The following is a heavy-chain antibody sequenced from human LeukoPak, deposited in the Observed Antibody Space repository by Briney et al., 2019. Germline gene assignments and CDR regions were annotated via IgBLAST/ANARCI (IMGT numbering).Heavy chain of an antibody. D-gene: IGHD2-15*01. J-gene: IGHJ4*02. CDR1: GFTFSTYG. CDR2: IRYDGSNK. Sequence: GGSLRLSCAASGFTFSTYGMHWVRQAPGTGLEWVAFIRYDGSNKYYTDSVKGRFTISRDNSKNTLYLQMNSLRAEDTAVYYCAKDLPLSIVVVVAAYDYWGQGTLVTVSS. CDR3: AKDLPLSIVVVVAAYDY. V-gene: IGHV3-30*02.